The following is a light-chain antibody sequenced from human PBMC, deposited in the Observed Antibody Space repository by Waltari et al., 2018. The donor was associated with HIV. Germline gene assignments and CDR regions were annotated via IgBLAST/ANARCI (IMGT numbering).Light chain of an antibody. V-gene: IGLV1-47*01. CDR2: RNN. J-gene: IGLJ3*02. CDR1: RSNIGSNY. Sequence: QSVLTQPPSASGTPGPRVPISCSGSRSNIGSNYGYWYQQLPGTAPKLLIYRNNQRPSGVPDRFSGSKSGTSASLAISGLRSEDEADYYCAAWDDSLSGLVFGGGTKVTVL. CDR3: AAWDDSLSGLV.